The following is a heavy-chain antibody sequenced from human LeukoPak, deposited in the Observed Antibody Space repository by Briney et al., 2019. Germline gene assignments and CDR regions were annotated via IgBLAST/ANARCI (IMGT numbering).Heavy chain of an antibody. D-gene: IGHD6-13*01. Sequence: KPGESLKISCKGSGYSFTSYWIGWVRQMPGKGLEWMGIIYPGDSDTRYSPSFQGQVTISADKSVSTAHLQWSSLKASDTAMYYCARHLYSSSRYNYYGMDVWGQGTTVTVSS. V-gene: IGHV5-51*01. J-gene: IGHJ6*02. CDR1: GYSFTSYW. CDR2: IYPGDSDT. CDR3: ARHLYSSSRYNYYGMDV.